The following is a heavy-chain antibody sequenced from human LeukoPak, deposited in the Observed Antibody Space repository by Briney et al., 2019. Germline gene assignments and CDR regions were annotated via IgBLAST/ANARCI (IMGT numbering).Heavy chain of an antibody. CDR1: GFTFSGYA. CDR2: ISGSGGST. CDR3: AKNTYQLLYAALNY. J-gene: IGHJ4*02. Sequence: PGGSLRLSCAASGFTFSGYAMSWVRQAPGKGLEWVSAISGSGGSTYYADSVKGRFTISRDNSKNTLYLQMYSLRAEDTAVYYCAKNTYQLLYAALNYWGQGTLVTVSS. V-gene: IGHV3-23*01. D-gene: IGHD2-2*02.